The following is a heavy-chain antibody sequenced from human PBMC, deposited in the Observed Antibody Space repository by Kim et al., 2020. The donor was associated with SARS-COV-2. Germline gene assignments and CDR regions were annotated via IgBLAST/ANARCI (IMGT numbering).Heavy chain of an antibody. CDR1: GGSISSYY. V-gene: IGHV4-59*01. D-gene: IGHD3-16*02. Sequence: SETLSLTCTVSGGSISSYYWSWIRQPPGKGLEWIGYIYYSGSTNYNPSLKSRVTISVDTSKNQFSLKLSSVTAADTAVYYCARADYDYVWGSYRTVGYFDYWGQGTLVTVSS. J-gene: IGHJ4*02. CDR3: ARADYDYVWGSYRTVGYFDY. CDR2: IYYSGST.